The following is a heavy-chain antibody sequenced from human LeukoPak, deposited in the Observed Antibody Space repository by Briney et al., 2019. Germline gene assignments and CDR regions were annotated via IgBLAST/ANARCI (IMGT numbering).Heavy chain of an antibody. CDR3: AKGGLGGSYYSVSIDP. J-gene: IGHJ5*02. D-gene: IGHD1-26*01. V-gene: IGHV3-23*01. Sequence: PGGSLRLSCAASGFTFSSYAMSWVRQAPGKGLEWISAISGSGGSTYYADSVKGRFTISRDNSKNTLYLQMNSLRAEDTAVYYCAKGGLGGSYYSVSIDPWGQGTLVTVSS. CDR1: GFTFSSYA. CDR2: ISGSGGST.